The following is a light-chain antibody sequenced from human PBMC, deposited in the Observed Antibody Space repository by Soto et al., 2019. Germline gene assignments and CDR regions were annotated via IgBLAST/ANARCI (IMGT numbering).Light chain of an antibody. V-gene: IGKV1-5*03. J-gene: IGKJ1*01. CDR3: QQYNRPWT. Sequence: DIQMTQSPSTLSASVGDRVTITCRASQSISSWLAWYQQKPGKAPKLLIYKASSLESGVPSRFSGSGSGTEFTLTISSLQPDDFANYYCQQYNRPWTFGQGTKVDIK. CDR1: QSISSW. CDR2: KAS.